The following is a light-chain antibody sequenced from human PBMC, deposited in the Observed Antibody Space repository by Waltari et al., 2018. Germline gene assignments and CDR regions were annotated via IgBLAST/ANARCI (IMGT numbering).Light chain of an antibody. CDR1: SWHNSYA. CDR3: QTWDAGIVL. Sequence: QLVLTQSPSASASLGASVKLTCTLTSWHNSYALPWHQQQPEKGPRYFMKLNSDGSHNKGDGIPDRFSGSSSGAERYLTISSLQSEDEADYYCQTWDAGIVLFGGGTKLTVL. J-gene: IGLJ2*01. V-gene: IGLV4-69*01. CDR2: LNSDGSH.